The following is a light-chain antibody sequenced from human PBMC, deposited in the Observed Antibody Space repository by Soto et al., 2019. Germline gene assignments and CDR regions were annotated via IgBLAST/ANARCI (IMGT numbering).Light chain of an antibody. CDR1: GSNIGSNT. CDR2: GNN. Sequence: QSVLTQPPSASGTPGQRVTISCSGNGSNIGSNTVNWYQQVPGTAPKLLNYGNNQRPSGVPDRFSGSKSGTSASLAISGLQSEDEADYYCAAWDDSLNGYVFGTGTKLTVL. J-gene: IGLJ1*01. CDR3: AAWDDSLNGYV. V-gene: IGLV1-44*01.